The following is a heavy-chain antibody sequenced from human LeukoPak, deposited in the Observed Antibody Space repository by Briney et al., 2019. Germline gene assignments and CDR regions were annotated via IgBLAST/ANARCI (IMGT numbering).Heavy chain of an antibody. CDR3: AREVAAHDPAPGY. CDR1: GYTFATYY. V-gene: IGHV1-46*01. CDR2: INPSDGST. D-gene: IGHD2-15*01. Sequence: ASVKVSCKASGYTFATYYMHWVRQAPGQGLEWMGIINPSDGSTNYAQKFQGRVTMTRDMSTSTVYMDLSSLRSEDTAVYYCAREVAAHDPAPGYWGQGTLVTVSS. J-gene: IGHJ4*02.